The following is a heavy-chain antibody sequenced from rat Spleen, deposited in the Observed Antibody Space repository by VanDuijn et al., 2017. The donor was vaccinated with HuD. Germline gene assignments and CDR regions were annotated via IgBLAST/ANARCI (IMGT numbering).Heavy chain of an antibody. CDR3: TREKYWYFDF. CDR2: ISSDGSST. CDR1: GFTFSDCY. J-gene: IGHJ1*01. Sequence: EVQLVESDGGLVQPGRSLKLSCAISGFTFSDCYMAWVRQAPTKGLEWVATISSDGSSTYYRDSVKGRFTVSRDNSKSTLYLQMDSLRSEDTATYYCTREKYWYFDFWGPGTMVTVSS. V-gene: IGHV5-29*01.